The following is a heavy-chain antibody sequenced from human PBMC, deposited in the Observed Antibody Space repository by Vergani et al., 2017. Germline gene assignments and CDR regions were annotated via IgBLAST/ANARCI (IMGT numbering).Heavy chain of an antibody. CDR3: ARGAAVAGSLYYFDY. J-gene: IGHJ4*02. D-gene: IGHD6-19*01. CDR2: IYHSGST. CDR1: GGSVSSGSYY. V-gene: IGHV4-39*07. Sequence: QVQLQESGPGLVKPSETLSLTCTVSGGSVSSGSYYWSWIRQPPGKGLEWIGSIYHSGSTYYNPSLKSRVTISVDTSKNQFSLKLSSVTAADTAVYYCARGAAVAGSLYYFDYWGQGTLVTVSS.